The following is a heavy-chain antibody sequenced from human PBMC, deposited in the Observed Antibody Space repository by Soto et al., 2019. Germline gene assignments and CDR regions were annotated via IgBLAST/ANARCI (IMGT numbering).Heavy chain of an antibody. V-gene: IGHV4-61*01. J-gene: IGHJ4*02. D-gene: IGHD2-8*02. CDR1: GGSVSSGSYY. CDR2: IYYSGST. Sequence: QVQLQESGPGLVKPSETLSLTCTVSGGSVSSGSYYWSWIRQPPGKGLEWIGYIYYSGSTNYNPSLKSRVTISVDTSKNKFSLKLSSVTAADTAVYYCARDTGGGNPFDYWGQGTLVTVSS. CDR3: ARDTGGGNPFDY.